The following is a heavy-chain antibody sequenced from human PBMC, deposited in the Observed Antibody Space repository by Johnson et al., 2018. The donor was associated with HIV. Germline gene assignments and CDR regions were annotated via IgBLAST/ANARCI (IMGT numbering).Heavy chain of an antibody. CDR2: ISYDANNK. D-gene: IGHD4-23*01. CDR1: GFTFSNYA. V-gene: IGHV3-30-3*01. Sequence: QVQLVESGGGVVQPGRSLRLSCAASGFTFSNYAMHWVRQAPGKGLEWVAVISYDANNKYYADSVKGRLTISRDNAKNSLSLQMNSLRAEDTDVYYCARGGAGGNSEGAFDIWGQGTMVTVSS. CDR3: ARGGAGGNSEGAFDI. J-gene: IGHJ3*02.